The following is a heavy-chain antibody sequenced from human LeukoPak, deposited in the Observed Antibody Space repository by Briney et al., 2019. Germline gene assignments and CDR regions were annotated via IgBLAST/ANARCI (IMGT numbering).Heavy chain of an antibody. V-gene: IGHV4-38-2*02. CDR1: GYSISSGYY. D-gene: IGHD3-10*01. CDR3: ARVLDYYGSGSRDFDY. CDR2: MYHSGST. J-gene: IGHJ4*02. Sequence: SETLSLTCSVSGYSISSGYYWGWIRQSPGKGLEWIGSMYHSGSTYYNPSLKSRVTMSADTSKNQFSLKLSSVTAADTAVYYCARVLDYYGSGSRDFDYWGQGILVTVSS.